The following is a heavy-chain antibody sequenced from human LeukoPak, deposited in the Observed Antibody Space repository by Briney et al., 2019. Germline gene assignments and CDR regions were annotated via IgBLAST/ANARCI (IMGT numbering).Heavy chain of an antibody. Sequence: PGGSLRLSCAASGFTFSSYAMSWVRQAPGKGLEWVSAISGSGGSTYYADSVKGRFTISGDNSKNTLYLQMNSLRAEDTAVYYCATTPLWFGELPDDYWGQGTLVTVSS. CDR1: GFTFSSYA. CDR3: ATTPLWFGELPDDY. D-gene: IGHD3-10*01. V-gene: IGHV3-23*01. CDR2: ISGSGGST. J-gene: IGHJ4*02.